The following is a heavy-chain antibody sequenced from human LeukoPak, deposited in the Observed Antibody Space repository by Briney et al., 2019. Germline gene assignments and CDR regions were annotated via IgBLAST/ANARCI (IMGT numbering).Heavy chain of an antibody. D-gene: IGHD2-15*01. V-gene: IGHV3-23*01. Sequence: GGSLTLSCAASGFTFSSYAMNWVRQAPGKGLEYVSGISGSGDSTYYADSVKGRFTISRDSAKNSLYLQMNSLGAEDTAVYYCARLGGTQVWTMDVWGQGTTVTVSS. CDR1: GFTFSSYA. CDR3: ARLGGTQVWTMDV. J-gene: IGHJ6*02. CDR2: ISGSGDST.